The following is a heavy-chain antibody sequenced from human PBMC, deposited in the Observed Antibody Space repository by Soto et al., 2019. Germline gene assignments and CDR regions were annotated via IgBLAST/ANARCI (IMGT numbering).Heavy chain of an antibody. D-gene: IGHD6-13*01. Sequence: ASVKVSCKASGYTFTGYYMHWVRQAPGQGLEWMGWINPNSGGTNYAQKLQGWVTMTRDTSISTAYMELSRLRSDDTAVYYCARDGYSSSIIDYYYYGMDVWGQGTTVTVSS. J-gene: IGHJ6*02. V-gene: IGHV1-2*04. CDR3: ARDGYSSSIIDYYYYGMDV. CDR2: INPNSGGT. CDR1: GYTFTGYY.